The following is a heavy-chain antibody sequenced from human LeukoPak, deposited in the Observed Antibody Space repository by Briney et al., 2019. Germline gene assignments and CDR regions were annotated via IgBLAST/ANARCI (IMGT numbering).Heavy chain of an antibody. J-gene: IGHJ5*02. CDR1: GGSFSGYY. CDR3: ARADYGDYRWFDP. Sequence: SETLSLTCAVYGGSFSGYYWSWIRQPPGKGLEWIGEINHSGSTNYNPSLKSRVTISVDTSKNQFSLKLSSVTAADTAVYYCARADYGDYRWFDPWDQGTLVTVSS. D-gene: IGHD4-17*01. V-gene: IGHV4-34*01. CDR2: INHSGST.